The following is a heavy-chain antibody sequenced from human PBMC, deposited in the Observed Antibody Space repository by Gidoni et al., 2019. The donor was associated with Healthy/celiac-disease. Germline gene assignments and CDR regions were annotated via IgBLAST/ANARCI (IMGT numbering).Heavy chain of an antibody. CDR2: IYYSGST. CDR3: ARGRYYGSGTLDY. V-gene: IGHV4-59*01. Sequence: QVQLQESGPGLVKPSETLSLTCTVSGGSISSYYWSWIRQPPGKGLEWIGYIYYSGSTNYNPSLKSRVTISVDTSKNQFSLKLSSVTAADTAVYYCARGRYYGSGTLDYWGQGTLVTVSS. CDR1: GGSISSYY. D-gene: IGHD3-10*01. J-gene: IGHJ4*02.